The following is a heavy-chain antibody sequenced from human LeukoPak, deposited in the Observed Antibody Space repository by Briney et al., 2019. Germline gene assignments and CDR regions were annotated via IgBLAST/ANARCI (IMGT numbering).Heavy chain of an antibody. D-gene: IGHD6-19*01. CDR1: GYSFTSYW. V-gene: IGHV5-51*01. Sequence: GESLKISCKGSGYSFTSYWIGWVRQMPGKGLEWMGIIYPGDSDTRYSPSFQGQVTISADKSISTAYLQWSSLKASDTAMYYCARQEAVAGTRPRSRYFYYYMDVWGKGTTVTVSS. J-gene: IGHJ6*03. CDR2: IYPGDSDT. CDR3: ARQEAVAGTRPRSRYFYYYMDV.